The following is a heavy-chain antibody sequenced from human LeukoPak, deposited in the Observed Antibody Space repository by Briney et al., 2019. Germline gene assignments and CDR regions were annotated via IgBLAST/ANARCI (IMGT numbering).Heavy chain of an antibody. Sequence: GGSLRLSCAASKFTFSSYAMSWVRQAPGKGLEWVSAISGSGSTYYADSVKGRFTISRDNANNSLYLQMNSLRAEDTAVYYCAREGDILTGPYNWGQGTLVTVSS. CDR2: ISGSGST. CDR3: AREGDILTGPYN. D-gene: IGHD3-9*01. J-gene: IGHJ4*02. V-gene: IGHV3-21*01. CDR1: KFTFSSYA.